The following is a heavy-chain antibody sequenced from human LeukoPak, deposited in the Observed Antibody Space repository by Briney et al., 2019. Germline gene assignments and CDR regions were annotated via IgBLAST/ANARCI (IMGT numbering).Heavy chain of an antibody. CDR3: WAIVTTIKLNF. Sequence: PSETLSLTCTVSGGSISSSSYSWGWIRQPPGKGLEWIGSVSHSGSINYDPSLKNRVTISVDTSKNQFSLKLSSVTAADTAVYYCWAIVTTIKLNFWGQGTLVTVSS. CDR1: GGSISSSSYS. CDR2: VSHSGSI. V-gene: IGHV4-39*01. D-gene: IGHD5-12*01. J-gene: IGHJ4*02.